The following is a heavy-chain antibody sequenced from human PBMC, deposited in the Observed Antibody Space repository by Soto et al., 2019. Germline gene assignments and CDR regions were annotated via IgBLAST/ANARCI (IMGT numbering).Heavy chain of an antibody. D-gene: IGHD2-15*01. J-gene: IGHJ3*02. V-gene: IGHV1-18*01. CDR3: ASLVVVAATRDAFDI. Sequence: ASVKVSCKASGYTFTSYGISWVRQAPGQGLEWMGWISAYNGNTNYAQKLQGRVTMTTDTSTSTAYMELRSLRSDDTAVYYCASLVVVAATRDAFDIWGQGTMVTVS. CDR1: GYTFTSYG. CDR2: ISAYNGNT.